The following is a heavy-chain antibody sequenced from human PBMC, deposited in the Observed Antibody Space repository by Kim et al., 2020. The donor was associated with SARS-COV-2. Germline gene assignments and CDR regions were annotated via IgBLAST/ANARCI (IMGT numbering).Heavy chain of an antibody. D-gene: IGHD3-9*01. CDR1: GFTFSSYA. V-gene: IGHV3-23*01. CDR2: ISGSGGST. CDR3: AKSQLRYFDWSLGYYYYGMDV. Sequence: GGSLRLSCAASGFTFSSYAMSWVRQAPGKGLEWVSAISGSGGSTYYADSVKGRFTISRDNSKNTLYLQMNSLRAEDTAVYYCAKSQLRYFDWSLGYYYYGMDVWGQGTTVTVSS. J-gene: IGHJ6*02.